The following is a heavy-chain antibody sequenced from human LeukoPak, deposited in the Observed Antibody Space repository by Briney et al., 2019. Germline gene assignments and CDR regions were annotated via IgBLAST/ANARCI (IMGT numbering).Heavy chain of an antibody. D-gene: IGHD3-16*01. CDR3: TKGQLWASGRAFDI. CDR1: GFTFSSYA. Sequence: GRSLRLSCAASGFTFSSYAMHWVRQAPGKGLDWVAFVRDDGSSQKYAATVKGRFTTSRDNSKNTLYLQMNNLRPEDTAVYYCTKGQLWASGRAFDIWGQGTMVTVSS. CDR2: VRDDGSSQ. V-gene: IGHV3-30*04. J-gene: IGHJ3*02.